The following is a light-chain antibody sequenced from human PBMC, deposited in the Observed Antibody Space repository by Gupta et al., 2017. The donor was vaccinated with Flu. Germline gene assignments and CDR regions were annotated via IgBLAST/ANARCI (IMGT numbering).Light chain of an antibody. Sequence: QSVLTQPPSVSGAPGQRVTISCTGSSSNIGAGYDVHWYQLLPGTAPKLLIYVNSNRPSGVPDRFSGSKSDTSASLAITGLQAEDEADYYCQSYDSSLSAVVFGGGTKLTVL. CDR2: VNS. CDR3: QSYDSSLSAVV. V-gene: IGLV1-40*01. J-gene: IGLJ2*01. CDR1: SSNIGAGYD.